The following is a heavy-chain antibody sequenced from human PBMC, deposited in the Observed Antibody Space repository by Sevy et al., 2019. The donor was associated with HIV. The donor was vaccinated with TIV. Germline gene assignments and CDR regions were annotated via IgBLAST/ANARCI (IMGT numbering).Heavy chain of an antibody. V-gene: IGHV1-2*02. CDR3: SRSVYGSGTYLNDY. CDR2: INPNGGGT. CDR1: GYTFTGYY. D-gene: IGHD3-10*01. J-gene: IGHJ4*02. Sequence: ASVKVSCKASGYTFTGYYIHWVRQAPGQGLEWMGWINPNGGGTNYAQKFQGRVTMTGDTSTSTAYMDLPRLGSDDTAVYYCSRSVYGSGTYLNDYWGQGTLVTVSS.